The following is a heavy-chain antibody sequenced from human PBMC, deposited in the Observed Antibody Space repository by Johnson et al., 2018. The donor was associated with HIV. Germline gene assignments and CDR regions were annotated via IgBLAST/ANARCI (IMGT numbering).Heavy chain of an antibody. V-gene: IGHV3-23*04. Sequence: EVQLVESGGGLVQPGRSLRLPCAASGFNFSNDAIHWVRQAPGKGLEWVSAISGSGGSTYYADSVKGRFTISRDNSKNTLYLQMNSLRAEDTAVYYCARRTYCTGDSSGYHDAFDIWGQGTMVTVSS. CDR3: ARRTYCTGDSSGYHDAFDI. D-gene: IGHD3-22*01. CDR1: GFNFSNDA. CDR2: ISGSGGST. J-gene: IGHJ3*02.